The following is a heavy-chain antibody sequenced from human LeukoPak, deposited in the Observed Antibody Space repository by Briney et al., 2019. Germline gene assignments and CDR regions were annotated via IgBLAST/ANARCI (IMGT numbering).Heavy chain of an antibody. CDR1: GGSFSGYY. CDR3: ARVSGSGSRTPQTLDY. V-gene: IGHV4-34*01. CDR2: INHSGST. D-gene: IGHD3-10*01. Sequence: SETLSLTCAVYGGSFSGYYWSWIRQPPGKGLEWIGEINHSGSTNYNPSLKSRVTISVDTSKNQFSLKLSSVTAADTAVYYCARVSGSGSRTPQTLDYWGQGTLVTVSS. J-gene: IGHJ4*02.